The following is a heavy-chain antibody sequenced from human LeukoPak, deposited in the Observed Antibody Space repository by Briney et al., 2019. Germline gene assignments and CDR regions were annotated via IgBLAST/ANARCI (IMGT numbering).Heavy chain of an antibody. CDR1: GYTFTGFY. J-gene: IGHJ5*02. V-gene: IGHV1-2*02. Sequence: ASVKVSCKASGYTFTGFYMHWVRQAPGQGLEWMGWINPNSGDTNYAQKFQGRVTMTRDTSISTACMELSRLRSDDTAVYYCARPTVATIDWFDPWGQGTLVTVSS. CDR3: ARPTVATIDWFDP. CDR2: INPNSGDT. D-gene: IGHD6-19*01.